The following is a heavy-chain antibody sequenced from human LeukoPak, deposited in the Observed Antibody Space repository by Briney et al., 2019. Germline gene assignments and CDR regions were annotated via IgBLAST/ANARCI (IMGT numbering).Heavy chain of an antibody. CDR3: ARDLPYSSSRESIDY. J-gene: IGHJ4*02. CDR1: GYTITNNY. V-gene: IGHV1-46*01. CDR2: INPSGTGT. D-gene: IGHD6-13*01. Sequence: ASVKVSCKASGYTITNNYMHWVRQAPGQGLEWMGVINPSGTGTSYAQKFQGRITMSRDTSTSTVYMELRSLRSDDTAVYYCARDLPYSSSRESIDYWGQGTLVTVSS.